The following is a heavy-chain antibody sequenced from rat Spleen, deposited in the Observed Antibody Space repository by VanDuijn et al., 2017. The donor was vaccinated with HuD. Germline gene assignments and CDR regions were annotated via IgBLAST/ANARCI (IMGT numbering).Heavy chain of an antibody. CDR1: GFTFRNFD. CDR2: INPGGYNT. Sequence: EVQLVESGGGLVQPGRSLKLSCEVSGFTFRNFDMAWIRQAPTTGLEWVASINPGGYNTYYRDSVKGRFTISRDNAKSTLYLQMDSLRSEDTATYYCARQGISMMIVDYWGQGVMVTVSS. V-gene: IGHV5-25*01. J-gene: IGHJ2*01. D-gene: IGHD1-12*01. CDR3: ARQGISMMIVDY.